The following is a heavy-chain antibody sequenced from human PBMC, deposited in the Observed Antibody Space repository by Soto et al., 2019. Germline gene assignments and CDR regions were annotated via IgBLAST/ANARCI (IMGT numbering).Heavy chain of an antibody. V-gene: IGHV3-7*04. J-gene: IGHJ4*02. CDR2: IKEDGSEK. Sequence: EVQLVESGGGLVQPGGSPRLSCAASGFTFSDYWMNWLRQAPGKGLEWMANIKEDGSEKYYVDSVRGRFTISRDNAKNSLYLQMNSLRAEDTAVYYCARGTVTPGLDYWGQGTLVTVSS. CDR1: GFTFSDYW. D-gene: IGHD4-17*01. CDR3: ARGTVTPGLDY.